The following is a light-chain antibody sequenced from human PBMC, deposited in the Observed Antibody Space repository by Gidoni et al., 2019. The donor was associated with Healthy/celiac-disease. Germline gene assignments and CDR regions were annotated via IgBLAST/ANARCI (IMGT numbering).Light chain of an antibody. Sequence: DIQMTQSPSSLYASVGDRVTINCRASQSISSYLNWYQQKPGKAPKLLIYAASSLQSGVPSRFSGSGSGTDFTLTISSLQPEDFATYYCQQSYSTPFTFGPGTKVDIK. V-gene: IGKV1-39*01. CDR2: AAS. CDR1: QSISSY. J-gene: IGKJ3*01. CDR3: QQSYSTPFT.